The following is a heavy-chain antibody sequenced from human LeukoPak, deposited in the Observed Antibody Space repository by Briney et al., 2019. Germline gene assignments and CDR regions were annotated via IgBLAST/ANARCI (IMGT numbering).Heavy chain of an antibody. V-gene: IGHV1-2*02. CDR2: IHPNSGAT. D-gene: IGHD5-12*01. Sequence: ASVKVSFKTSGYTFTDYYLHWVRQAPGQGLEWVGWIHPNSGATHYAQKFQGRLTMTRDTSISTVYMELTRLRSDDTAVYYCARDMGGYSGYDYDYWGQGTLVTASS. CDR1: GYTFTDYY. CDR3: ARDMGGYSGYDYDY. J-gene: IGHJ4*02.